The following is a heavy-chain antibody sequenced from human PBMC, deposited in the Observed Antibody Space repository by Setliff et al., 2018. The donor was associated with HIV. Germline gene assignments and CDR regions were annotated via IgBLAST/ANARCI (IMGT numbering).Heavy chain of an antibody. Sequence: GASVKVSCKASGYNFRFHGITWVRQTPGQGLEWMGGIIPILGIANYAQKFQGRVTITADKSTSTAYMELSSLRSEDTAVYYCARDPIVVVITPPWDIWGQGTMVTVSS. CDR3: ARDPIVVVITPPWDI. J-gene: IGHJ3*02. CDR1: GYNFRFHG. D-gene: IGHD3-22*01. CDR2: IIPILGIA. V-gene: IGHV1-69*10.